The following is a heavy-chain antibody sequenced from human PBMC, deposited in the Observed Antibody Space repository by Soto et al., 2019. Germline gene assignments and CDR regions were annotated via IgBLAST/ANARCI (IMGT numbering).Heavy chain of an antibody. J-gene: IGHJ6*02. CDR2: IIPSFGTA. Sequence: QVQLVQSGAEVKKPGSSVKVSCKASGGTFSSYAISWVRQPPGQGLEWMGGIIPSFGTANYAQTFQGRVTITAEESTSTAYMEHSTLRSEDTAVYSCARDPTVTMKGMDVWGQGTTDTVSS. CDR1: GGTFSSYA. CDR3: ARDPTVTMKGMDV. D-gene: IGHD4-17*01. V-gene: IGHV1-69*01.